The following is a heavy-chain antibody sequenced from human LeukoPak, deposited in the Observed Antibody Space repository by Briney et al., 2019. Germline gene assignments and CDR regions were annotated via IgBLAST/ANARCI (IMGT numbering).Heavy chain of an antibody. V-gene: IGHV3-64*01. D-gene: IGHD1-26*01. CDR1: GFTFSSYA. CDR2: ISSNGGST. CDR3: ARGQWELNHDAFDI. J-gene: IGHJ3*02. Sequence: GGSLRLSCAASGFTFSSYAMHWVRQAPGKGLEYVSAISSNGGSTYYANSVKGRFTISRDNSKNTLYLQMGSLRAEDMAVYYCARGQWELNHDAFDIWGQGIMVTVSS.